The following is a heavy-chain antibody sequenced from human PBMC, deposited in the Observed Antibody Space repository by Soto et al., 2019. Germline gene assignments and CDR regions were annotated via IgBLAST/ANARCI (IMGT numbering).Heavy chain of an antibody. CDR2: IYSGGST. J-gene: IGHJ6*02. CDR3: ARVGYSYGLYYYYGMDV. V-gene: IGHV3-53*01. CDR1: GFTVSSNY. D-gene: IGHD5-18*01. Sequence: GGSLRLSCAASGFTVSSNYMSWVRQAPGKGLEWVSVIYSGGSTYYADSVKGRFTISRDNSKNTLYLQMNSLRAEDTAVYYCARVGYSYGLYYYYGMDVWGQGTTVTVSS.